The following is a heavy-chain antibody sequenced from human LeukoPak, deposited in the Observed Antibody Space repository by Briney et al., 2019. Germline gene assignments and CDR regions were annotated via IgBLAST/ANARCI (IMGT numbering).Heavy chain of an antibody. Sequence: SVTLSLTCTVSGDSVSSYYWSWIRQPPGEGLEWIAYIYSDGSTNYNPSLKSRVTISVDTSKNQFSLKLSSVTAADTAVYYCVRDWEGFNFDIWGQGTMVTVSS. CDR3: VRDWEGFNFDI. V-gene: IGHV4-59*02. J-gene: IGHJ3*02. CDR1: GDSVSSYY. D-gene: IGHD1-26*01. CDR2: IYSDGST.